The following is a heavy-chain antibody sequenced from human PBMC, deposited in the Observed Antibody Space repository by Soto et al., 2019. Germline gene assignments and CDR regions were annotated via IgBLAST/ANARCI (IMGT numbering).Heavy chain of an antibody. Sequence: GGSLRLSCAASGFTFSSYGMHWVRQAPGKGLEWVAVISYDGSNKYYADSVKGRFTISRDNSKNTLYLQMNSLRAEDTAVYYCAKEFYYYDSSGYIFDYWGQGTLVTVSS. CDR3: AKEFYYYDSSGYIFDY. CDR2: ISYDGSNK. J-gene: IGHJ4*02. D-gene: IGHD3-22*01. CDR1: GFTFSSYG. V-gene: IGHV3-30*18.